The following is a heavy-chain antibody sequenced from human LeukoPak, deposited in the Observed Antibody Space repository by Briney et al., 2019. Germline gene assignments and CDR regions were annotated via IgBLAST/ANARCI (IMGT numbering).Heavy chain of an antibody. CDR2: INSDGSST. CDR1: GFTFSSYW. D-gene: IGHD4-17*01. J-gene: IGHJ4*02. V-gene: IGHV3-74*01. Sequence: GGSLRLSCAASGFTFSSYWMHWVRQAPGKGLVWVSRINSDGSSTSYADSVKGRFTISRDNAKNTLYLQMNSLRAEDTAVYYCARVSYYGDYWFDYWGQGTLVTVSS. CDR3: ARVSYYGDYWFDY.